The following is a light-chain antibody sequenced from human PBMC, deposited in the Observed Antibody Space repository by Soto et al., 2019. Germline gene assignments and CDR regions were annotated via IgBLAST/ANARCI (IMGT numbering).Light chain of an antibody. CDR3: QQRSNWPPIT. CDR2: DAS. CDR1: QSVSSY. J-gene: IGKJ5*01. V-gene: IGKV3-11*01. Sequence: EIVFTQSPPTLSLSPGETAPRSCRASQSVSSYLAWYQQKPGQAPRLLIYDASNRATGIPARFSGSGSGTDFTLTISSLEPEDFAVYYCQQRSNWPPITFGQGTRLEIK.